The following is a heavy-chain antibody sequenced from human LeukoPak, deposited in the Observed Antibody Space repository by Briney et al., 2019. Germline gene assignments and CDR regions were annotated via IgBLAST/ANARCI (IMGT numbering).Heavy chain of an antibody. D-gene: IGHD4-17*01. V-gene: IGHV3-30*02. Sequence: GGSLRLSCAASGFTFSSYGMHWVRQAPGKGLEWVAFIRYDGSNKYYADSVKGRFTISRDNSKNTLYLQMNSLRAGDTAVYYFSKSYDYGDYYYFDYWGQGTLVTVSS. CDR2: IRYDGSNK. J-gene: IGHJ4*02. CDR1: GFTFSSYG. CDR3: SKSYDYGDYYYFDY.